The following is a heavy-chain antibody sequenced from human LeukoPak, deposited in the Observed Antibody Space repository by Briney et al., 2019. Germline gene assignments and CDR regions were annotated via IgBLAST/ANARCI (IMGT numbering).Heavy chain of an antibody. V-gene: IGHV4-34*01. D-gene: IGHD3-10*01. CDR2: VIHTGRT. CDR1: GGSFSGYY. Sequence: SETLSLTCAVSGGSFSGYYWTWIRQSPGKGLEWIGDVIHTGRTNYTPSLKSRVTISVDTSKNQFSLELSSVTAADTALYYCARGRHYGFDPWGQGTLVTVSS. CDR3: ARGRHYGFDP. J-gene: IGHJ5*02.